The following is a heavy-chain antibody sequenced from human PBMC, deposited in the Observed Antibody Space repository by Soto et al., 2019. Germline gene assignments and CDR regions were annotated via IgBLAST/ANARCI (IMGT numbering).Heavy chain of an antibody. J-gene: IGHJ4*02. CDR2: ISSEGAST. CDR3: VKDRYVDY. CDR1: GLTFSSYA. Sequence: PGGSLRLSCSVSGLTFSSYAMHWVRQAPGKGLEYVASISSEGASTYYADSVKGRFIISRDNSKNTLYLQMSSLRVEDTAVYYCVKDRYVDYWGQGILVTVSS. V-gene: IGHV3-64D*06.